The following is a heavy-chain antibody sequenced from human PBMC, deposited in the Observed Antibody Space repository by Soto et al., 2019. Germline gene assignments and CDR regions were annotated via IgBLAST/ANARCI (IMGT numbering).Heavy chain of an antibody. CDR3: ATASL. J-gene: IGHJ4*02. V-gene: IGHV3-7*01. CDR1: GLTFSKYW. CDR2: IKQHGSEK. Sequence: EVQLVESGGGLVQPGGSLRLSCAASGLTFSKYWMSWVRQAPGKGLEWVANIKQHGSEKNYVDSVKGRFTISTDNAKNSLYLQMNSLRAEDTAVYYCATASLWGQGTLVTVSS.